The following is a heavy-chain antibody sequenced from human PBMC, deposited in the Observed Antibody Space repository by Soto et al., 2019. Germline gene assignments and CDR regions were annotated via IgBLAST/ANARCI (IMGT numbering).Heavy chain of an antibody. CDR2: ISGSGGST. Sequence: GGSLRLSCAASGFTFSSYAMSWVRQAPGKGLEWVSAISGSGGSTYYADSVKGRFTISRDNSKNTLYLQMNSLRAEDTAVYYCAKDPYCSGGSCYPNPDYWGQGTMVTVSS. V-gene: IGHV3-23*01. CDR3: AKDPYCSGGSCYPNPDY. D-gene: IGHD2-15*01. J-gene: IGHJ4*02. CDR1: GFTFSSYA.